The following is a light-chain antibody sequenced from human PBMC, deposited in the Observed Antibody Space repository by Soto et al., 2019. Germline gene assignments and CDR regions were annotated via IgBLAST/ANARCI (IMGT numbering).Light chain of an antibody. CDR1: QSVSSN. V-gene: IGKV3D-15*01. J-gene: IGKJ4*01. Sequence: IVMTQSPATLSVSPGERATLFCRASQSVSSNLAWYQQRPGQAPRLLIFGAYTRATGIPARFSGSGSGTEFTLTISSLQSEDSAVYFCQQYNNWHPLTFGGGTKVEIK. CDR2: GAY. CDR3: QQYNNWHPLT.